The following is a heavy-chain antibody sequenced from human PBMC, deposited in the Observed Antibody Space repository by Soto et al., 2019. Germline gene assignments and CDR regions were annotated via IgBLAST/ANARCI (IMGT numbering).Heavy chain of an antibody. Sequence: ASVKVSCKASGYTFTNYGINWVRQAPGQGLEWMGWMNPNSGNTGYAQKFQGRVTMTRNTSTSTAYMELSSLRSEDTAVYYCARGLWDYYDSSGPGYAFDIWGQGTMVTVSS. V-gene: IGHV1-8*02. CDR1: GYTFTNYG. CDR2: MNPNSGNT. CDR3: ARGLWDYYDSSGPGYAFDI. D-gene: IGHD3-22*01. J-gene: IGHJ3*02.